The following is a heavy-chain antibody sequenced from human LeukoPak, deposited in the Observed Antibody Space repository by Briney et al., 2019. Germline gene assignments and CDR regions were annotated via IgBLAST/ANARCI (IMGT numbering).Heavy chain of an antibody. Sequence: PGGSLRLSCAASGITFSSYAMSWVRQAPGKGLEWVSVISGSGSTTYYADSVKGRFTISRDNSKNTLYLQMSSLRAEDMAVYYCAKKAGSRTDQYPLDYWGQGTLVTVSS. D-gene: IGHD2-15*01. CDR1: GITFSSYA. V-gene: IGHV3-23*01. J-gene: IGHJ4*02. CDR3: AKKAGSRTDQYPLDY. CDR2: ISGSGSTT.